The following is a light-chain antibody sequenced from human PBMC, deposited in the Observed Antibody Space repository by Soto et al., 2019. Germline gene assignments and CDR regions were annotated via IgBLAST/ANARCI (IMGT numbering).Light chain of an antibody. CDR2: EVS. CDR3: TSYTSISTYV. V-gene: IGLV2-14*01. Sequence: QSVLTQPASVSGSPGQSITISCTGTSSDVGGYNYVSWYQQHPGKAPKLMIHEVSNRPSGVSNRFSGSKSGNTASLTISGLQAEDEADYYCTSYTSISTYVFGTGTKVTVL. J-gene: IGLJ1*01. CDR1: SSDVGGYNY.